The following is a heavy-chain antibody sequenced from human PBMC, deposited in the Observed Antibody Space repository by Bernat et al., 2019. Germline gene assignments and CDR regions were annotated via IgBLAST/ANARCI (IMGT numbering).Heavy chain of an antibody. J-gene: IGHJ4*02. Sequence: EVQLVGAGGGLVQPGGSLRLSCAASGFTVSSNYMSWVRQAPGKGLEWVSVIYSGGNTYYADSVKGRFTISRDNSKNTLYLQMKSLSAEDTAVYYCARDRGSRSCSWVDYWGQGTLVTVSS. V-gene: IGHV3-66*01. CDR1: GFTVSSNY. CDR3: ARDRGSRSCSWVDY. CDR2: IYSGGNT. D-gene: IGHD6-13*01.